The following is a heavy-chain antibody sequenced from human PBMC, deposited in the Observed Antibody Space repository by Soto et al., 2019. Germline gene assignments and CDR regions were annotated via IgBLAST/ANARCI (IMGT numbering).Heavy chain of an antibody. CDR3: ARHETRLTGDGFDI. CDR2: INPTSRYV. CDR1: GFTFSSYS. V-gene: IGHV3-21*01. Sequence: EVQLLESGGGLVNPGGSLSLSCATSGFTFSSYSMDWVRQAPGKGLEWVSSINPTSRYVFYADSVRGRFTISRDYAENSLHLQMNGLRGEDTAVYYCARHETRLTGDGFDIWGRGTVVTVSS. J-gene: IGHJ3*02. D-gene: IGHD3-9*01.